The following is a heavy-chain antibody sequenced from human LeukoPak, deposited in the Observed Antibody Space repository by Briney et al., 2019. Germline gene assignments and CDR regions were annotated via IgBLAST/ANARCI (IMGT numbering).Heavy chain of an antibody. CDR3: ARAPPDDAFDI. J-gene: IGHJ3*02. CDR2: IIPIFGTA. Sequence: SVTVSCKASGGTFTSYAISWVRQAPGQGLELMGGIIPIFGTANYAQQFQGRVTITTDESTSTAYMELRSLRSEDTAVYYCARAPPDDAFDIWGQGTMVTVSS. CDR1: GGTFTSYA. V-gene: IGHV1-69*05.